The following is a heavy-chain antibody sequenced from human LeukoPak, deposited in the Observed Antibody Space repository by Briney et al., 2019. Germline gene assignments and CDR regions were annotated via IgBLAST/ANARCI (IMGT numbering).Heavy chain of an antibody. CDR3: ARDPSGYSSSLNWFDP. J-gene: IGHJ5*02. D-gene: IGHD6-13*01. Sequence: SSETLSLTCTVSGGSISSYYWSWIRQPPGKGLEWIGYIYYSGSTNYNPSLKSRVTISVDTSKNQFSLKLSSVTAADTAVYYCARDPSGYSSSLNWFDPWGQGTLVTVSS. CDR2: IYYSGST. CDR1: GGSISSYY. V-gene: IGHV4-59*12.